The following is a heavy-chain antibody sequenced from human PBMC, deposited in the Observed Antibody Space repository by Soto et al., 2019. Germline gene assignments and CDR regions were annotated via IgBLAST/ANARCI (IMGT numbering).Heavy chain of an antibody. CDR2: ISNSGDST. D-gene: IGHD6-6*01. Sequence: GGSLRLSCGASEFIFSNYGMSWVRQAPGKGLEWVSSISNSGDSTLYAESVKGRFTISRDNSKNMLYLQMNSLRADDTAVFYCAKGARTSWFDNWGQGTLVTVSS. CDR3: AKGARTSWFDN. J-gene: IGHJ4*02. V-gene: IGHV3-23*01. CDR1: EFIFSNYG.